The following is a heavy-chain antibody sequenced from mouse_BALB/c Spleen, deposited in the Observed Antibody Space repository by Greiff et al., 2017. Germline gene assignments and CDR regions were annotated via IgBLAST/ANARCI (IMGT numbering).Heavy chain of an antibody. V-gene: IGHV14-3*02. CDR3: AKVGGSLGAMDY. J-gene: IGHJ4*01. Sequence: EVQLVESGAELVKPGASVKLSCTASGFNIKDTYMHWVKQRPEQGLEWIGRIDPANGNTKYDPKFQGKATITADTSSNTAYLQLSSLTSEDTAVYYGAKVGGSLGAMDYWGQGTSVTVSS. CDR2: IDPANGNT. D-gene: IGHD1-1*02. CDR1: GFNIKDTY.